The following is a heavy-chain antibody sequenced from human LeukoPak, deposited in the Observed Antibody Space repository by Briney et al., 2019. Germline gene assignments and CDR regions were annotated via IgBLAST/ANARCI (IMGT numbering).Heavy chain of an antibody. J-gene: IGHJ3*02. CDR3: ATCIAAAGYDAFDI. V-gene: IGHV4-38-2*02. D-gene: IGHD6-13*01. Sequence: SETLSLTCTVSGYSISSGYYWGWIRQPPGEGLEWIGSIYHSGSTYYNPSLKSRVTISVDTSKNQFSLKLSSVTAADTAVYYCATCIAAAGYDAFDIWGQGTMVTVSS. CDR1: GYSISSGYY. CDR2: IYHSGST.